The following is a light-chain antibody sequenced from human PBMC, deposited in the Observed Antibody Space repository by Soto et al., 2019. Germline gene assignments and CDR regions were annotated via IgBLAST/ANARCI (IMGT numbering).Light chain of an antibody. Sequence: QSCLPQPASVSGSPGLSITISCNGTSSDVGGHNSVSWYRQDPGKAPKLMIYDVSNRPSGVSNRFSGSKSGNTAYLTISGLQVEDEAEYFCFSFTTTSTHGFGTGTKVTVL. CDR3: FSFTTTSTHG. J-gene: IGLJ1*01. V-gene: IGLV2-14*01. CDR1: SSDVGGHNS. CDR2: DVS.